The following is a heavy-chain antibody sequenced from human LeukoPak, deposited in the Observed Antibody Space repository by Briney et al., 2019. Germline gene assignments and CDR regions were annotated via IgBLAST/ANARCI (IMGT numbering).Heavy chain of an antibody. CDR1: GFTFSSYE. V-gene: IGHV3-48*03. Sequence: GGSLRLSCAASGFTFSSYEMNWVRQAPGKGLEWVSYISSSGSTIYYADCVKGRFTISRDNAKNSLYLQMNSLRAEDTAVYYCAIGYDYGDYEGLDYWGQGTLVTVSS. CDR3: AIGYDYGDYEGLDY. D-gene: IGHD4-17*01. J-gene: IGHJ4*02. CDR2: ISSSGSTI.